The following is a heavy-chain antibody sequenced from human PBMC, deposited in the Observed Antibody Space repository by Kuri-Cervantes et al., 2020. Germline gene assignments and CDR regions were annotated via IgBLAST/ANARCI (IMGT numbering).Heavy chain of an antibody. D-gene: IGHD1-7*01. V-gene: IGHV3-13*01. Sequence: GESLKISCAASGFSFSKYDMHWVRQAPGKGLEWVSSIDIIEKTNYGDSVRGRFTISRDNSINSLFLQMNDVEAGDTAVYFCARDGDRANWELDLWGQGILVTVSS. CDR2: IDIIEKT. J-gene: IGHJ5*02. CDR1: GFSFSKYD. CDR3: ARDGDRANWELDL.